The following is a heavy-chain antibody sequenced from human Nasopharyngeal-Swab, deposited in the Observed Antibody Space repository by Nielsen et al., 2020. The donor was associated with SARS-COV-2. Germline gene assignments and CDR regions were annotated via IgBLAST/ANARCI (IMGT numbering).Heavy chain of an antibody. Sequence: GESLKISCAASGFTFSSYWMSWVRQASGKGLEWVANIKQDGSEKYYVDSVKGRFTISRDNAKNSLYLQMNSLRAEDTAVYYCARDMYSGYDSSYYYYGMDVWGQGTTVTVSS. CDR2: IKQDGSEK. D-gene: IGHD5-12*01. V-gene: IGHV3-7*01. CDR1: GFTFSSYW. CDR3: ARDMYSGYDSSYYYYGMDV. J-gene: IGHJ6*02.